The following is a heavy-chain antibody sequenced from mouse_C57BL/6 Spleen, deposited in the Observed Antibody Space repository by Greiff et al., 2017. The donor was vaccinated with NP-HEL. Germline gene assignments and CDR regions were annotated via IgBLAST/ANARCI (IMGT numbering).Heavy chain of an antibody. CDR2: ISGGGGNT. CDR1: GFTFSSYS. CDR3: ASIDYDYYVEAY. Sequence: EVLLVQSGGGFVKPGGSLKLSCAASGFTFSSYSMSWVRQTPEQSLEWVATISGGGGNTYYPASVKGRFTITRDTAKNTLYLQLSSLRSEDTALYYCASIDYDYYVEAYWGQGTIVTVSA. V-gene: IGHV5-9*01. D-gene: IGHD2-4*01. J-gene: IGHJ3*01.